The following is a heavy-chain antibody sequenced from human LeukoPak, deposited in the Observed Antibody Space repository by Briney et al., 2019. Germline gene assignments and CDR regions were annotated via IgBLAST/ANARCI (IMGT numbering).Heavy chain of an antibody. Sequence: GGSLRLSYAASGFTFSSYAMSWVRQAPEKGLEWVSTISGSGGGTYYADSVKGRFTISRDDSKNTLYLQMNSLRAEDTAVYYCVKDLGRYRNNCFDYWGQGTLVTVSS. V-gene: IGHV3-23*01. J-gene: IGHJ4*02. CDR3: VKDLGRYRNNCFDY. CDR2: ISGSGGGT. D-gene: IGHD1-26*01. CDR1: GFTFSSYA.